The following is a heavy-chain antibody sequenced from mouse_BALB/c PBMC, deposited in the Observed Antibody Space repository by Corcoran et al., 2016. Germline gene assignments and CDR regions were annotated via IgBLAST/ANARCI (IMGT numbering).Heavy chain of an antibody. V-gene: IGHV14-3*02. D-gene: IGHD3-2*01. CDR3: APQTARATSLFAY. J-gene: IGHJ3*01. Sequence: EVQLQQSGAELVKPGASVKLSCKTSGFNIKDTYMHWVKQRPEQGLEWIGRIDPANGNTKYDPKFQGKATITADTSSTTVYLQLSSLTAEDTAVYYCAPQTARATSLFAYWGQGTLVTVSA. CDR1: GFNIKDTY. CDR2: IDPANGNT.